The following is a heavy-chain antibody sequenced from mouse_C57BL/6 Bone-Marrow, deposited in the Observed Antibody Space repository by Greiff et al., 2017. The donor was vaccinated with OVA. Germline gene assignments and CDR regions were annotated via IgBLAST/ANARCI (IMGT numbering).Heavy chain of an antibody. CDR2: IAPSDSYT. Sequence: VQLQQPGAELVMPGASVKLSCKASGYTFTSYWMHWVKQRPGQGLEWIGEIAPSDSYTNYNQKFKGKSTLTVDKSSSTAYMQLSSLTSEDSAVYYSAKGYYGSSSYGFDYWGQGTTLTVSS. CDR1: GYTFTSYW. V-gene: IGHV1-69*01. J-gene: IGHJ2*01. CDR3: AKGYYGSSSYGFDY. D-gene: IGHD1-1*01.